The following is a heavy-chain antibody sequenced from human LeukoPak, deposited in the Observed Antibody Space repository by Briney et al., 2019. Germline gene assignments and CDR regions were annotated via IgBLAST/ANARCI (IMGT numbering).Heavy chain of an antibody. CDR2: TYYRSKWYY. CDR1: GDSVSSNSAA. J-gene: IGHJ3*02. CDR3: VRDGELGISVFDI. Sequence: SQTLSLTCAICGDSVSSNSAAWNWIRQSPSRGLEWLGRTYYRSKWYYDYAVSVKSRIIINADTSKNQLSLQLNSVTPEDTAMYYCVRDGELGISVFDIWGQGTMVTVSS. V-gene: IGHV6-1*01. D-gene: IGHD7-27*01.